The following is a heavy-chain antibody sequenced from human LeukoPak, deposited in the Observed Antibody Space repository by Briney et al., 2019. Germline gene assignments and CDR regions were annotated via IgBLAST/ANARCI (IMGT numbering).Heavy chain of an antibody. Sequence: SGPTLVNPTQTLTLTCTFSGFSLTTGGMCVSWIRQPPGKALECLARIDWDDDKYYSTSLKTRLTISKDTSKNQVVLTMTNMDPVDTATYYCARASYYSDSSGHGASIDFWGQGTLVTVSS. V-gene: IGHV2-70*11. D-gene: IGHD3-22*01. CDR3: ARASYYSDSSGHGASIDF. CDR2: IDWDDDK. J-gene: IGHJ4*02. CDR1: GFSLTTGGMC.